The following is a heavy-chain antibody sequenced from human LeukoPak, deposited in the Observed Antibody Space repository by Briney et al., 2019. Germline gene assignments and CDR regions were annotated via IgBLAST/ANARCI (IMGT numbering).Heavy chain of an antibody. Sequence: ASVKVSCKASGYTFTSYGISWVRQAPGQGLEWMGWISAYNGNTNYAQKLQGRVTMTTDTSTSTAYMELRSLRSDDTAVYYCARGPSYYYDSSGHSDYWGQGTLVTVSS. CDR1: GYTFTSYG. V-gene: IGHV1-18*01. CDR2: ISAYNGNT. CDR3: ARGPSYYYDSSGHSDY. J-gene: IGHJ4*02. D-gene: IGHD3-22*01.